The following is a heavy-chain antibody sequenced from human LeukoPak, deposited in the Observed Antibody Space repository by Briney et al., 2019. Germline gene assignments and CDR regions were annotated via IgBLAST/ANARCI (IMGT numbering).Heavy chain of an antibody. D-gene: IGHD3-16*02. Sequence: ASVKVSCKASGYTFTSYGISWVRQAPGQGLEWMGWISAYNGNTNYAQKLQGRVTMATDTSTSTAYMELRSLRSDDTAVYYCARGRGYYDYVWGSYRSPYYFDYWGQGTLVTVSS. CDR2: ISAYNGNT. J-gene: IGHJ4*02. CDR1: GYTFTSYG. V-gene: IGHV1-18*01. CDR3: ARGRGYYDYVWGSYRSPYYFDY.